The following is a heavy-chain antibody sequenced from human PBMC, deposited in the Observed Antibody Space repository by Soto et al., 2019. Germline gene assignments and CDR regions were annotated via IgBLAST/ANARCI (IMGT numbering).Heavy chain of an antibody. J-gene: IGHJ6*03. Sequence: GGSLRLSCAASGFTFGSYGMHWVRQAPGKGLEWVAVISYDGSNKYYADSVKGRFTISRDNSKNTLYLQMNSLRAEDTAVYYCAKDSAPYYYYYYTDVWGKGTTVTVSS. CDR1: GFTFGSYG. CDR2: ISYDGSNK. V-gene: IGHV3-30*18. CDR3: AKDSAPYYYYYYTDV.